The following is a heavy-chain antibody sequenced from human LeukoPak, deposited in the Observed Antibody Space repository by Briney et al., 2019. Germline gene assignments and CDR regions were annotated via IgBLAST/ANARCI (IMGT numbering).Heavy chain of an antibody. CDR1: GFTFSGYS. V-gene: IGHV3-21*04. Sequence: GGSLRLSCAASGFTFSGYSLNWVRQAPGMGLEWVSSISSSSHYIYYADSVKGRFTISRDNAKNSLYLQMNSLRAEDTAFYYCARGGITIFGGIIYQDYWGQGILVTVSS. CDR2: ISSSSHYI. CDR3: ARGGITIFGGIIYQDY. D-gene: IGHD3-3*01. J-gene: IGHJ4*02.